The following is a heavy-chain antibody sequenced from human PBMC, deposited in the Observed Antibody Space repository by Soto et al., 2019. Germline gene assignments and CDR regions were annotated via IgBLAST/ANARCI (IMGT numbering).Heavy chain of an antibody. V-gene: IGHV3-53*01. CDR1: GLPVSSNY. CDR3: ARDVITAGWFDP. Sequence: PGGSLGLSWAASGLPVSSNYMRWDRQAPGNGLEWVSVIYSGGSTYYADSVKGRFTISRDNSKNTLYLQMNSLRAEDTAVYYWARDVITAGWFDPWGQGTLVTVSS. D-gene: IGHD5-18*01. CDR2: IYSGGST. J-gene: IGHJ5*02.